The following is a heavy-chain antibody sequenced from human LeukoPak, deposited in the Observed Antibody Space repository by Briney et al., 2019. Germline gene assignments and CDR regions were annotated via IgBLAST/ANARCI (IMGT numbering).Heavy chain of an antibody. Sequence: GGSLRLSCAASGFTFSSYSMNWVRQAPGKGLEWVSSISSSSSYIYYADSVKGRFTISRDNAKNSLYLQMNSLRAEDTAVYYCATLVVQLWYYYMDVWGKGTTVTVSS. CDR3: ATLVVQLWYYYMDV. CDR1: GFTFSSYS. V-gene: IGHV3-21*01. D-gene: IGHD5-18*01. J-gene: IGHJ6*03. CDR2: ISSSSSYI.